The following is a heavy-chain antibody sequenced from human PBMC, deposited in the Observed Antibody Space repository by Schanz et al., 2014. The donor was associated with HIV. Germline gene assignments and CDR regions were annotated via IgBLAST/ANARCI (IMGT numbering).Heavy chain of an antibody. CDR1: GFTFDSYG. J-gene: IGHJ6*02. V-gene: IGHV3-30*18. CDR2: ISYDGRKK. D-gene: IGHD3-22*01. CDR3: AKDRNHYDSRYRGKGNYYYYYGMDV. Sequence: QVQLVESGGGVVQPGRSLRLSCAASGFTFDSYGIHWVRQAPGKGLEWVAVISYDGRKKKYADSGKGRFTISRDNSKNTLYLQMKSLRPEDTAVYYCAKDRNHYDSRYRGKGNYYYYYGMDVWGQGTTVTVSS.